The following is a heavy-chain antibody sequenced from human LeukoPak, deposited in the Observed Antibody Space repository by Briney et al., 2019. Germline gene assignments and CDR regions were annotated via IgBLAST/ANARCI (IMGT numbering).Heavy chain of an antibody. V-gene: IGHV3-21*01. CDR3: AKGDWGSRGGY. Sequence: GESLRLSCAASGFTFSSFGMNWVRQAPGKGLEWVSSFDSSTSYIYYADSVKGRFTISRDIAKNSLYLQMDSLRAEDTAVYYCAKGDWGSRGGYWGQGTLVTVSS. CDR2: FDSSTSYI. D-gene: IGHD7-27*01. CDR1: GFTFSSFG. J-gene: IGHJ4*02.